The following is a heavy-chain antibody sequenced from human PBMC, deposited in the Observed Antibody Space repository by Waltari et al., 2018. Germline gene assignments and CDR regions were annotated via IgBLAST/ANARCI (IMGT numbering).Heavy chain of an antibody. CDR1: GFSLSTSGVG. D-gene: IGHD4-17*01. J-gene: IGHJ4*02. CDR3: ATYGTTVVTGDFDY. Sequence: QITLKESGPTLVKPTQTLTLTCTFSGFSLSTSGVGVGWIRQPPGKALEWLALIYWDDDKRYSPSLKSRLTITKDTSKNQVVLTMTNMDPVDTATYYCATYGTTVVTGDFDYWGQGTLVTVSS. CDR2: IYWDDDK. V-gene: IGHV2-5*02.